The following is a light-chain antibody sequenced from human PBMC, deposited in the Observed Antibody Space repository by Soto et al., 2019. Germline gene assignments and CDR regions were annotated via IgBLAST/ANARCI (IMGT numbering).Light chain of an antibody. CDR1: QGISDS. CDR2: AAS. Sequence: DIQVTQTPSSLSASVGDRVTITCRASQGISDSLAWYQQKPGKVPKLLIYAASTLQSGVPSRFSGSGSGTDFTLTISSLQPEDVANYYCQEYNSAPPTFGQGTRLDIK. J-gene: IGKJ5*01. CDR3: QEYNSAPPT. V-gene: IGKV1-27*01.